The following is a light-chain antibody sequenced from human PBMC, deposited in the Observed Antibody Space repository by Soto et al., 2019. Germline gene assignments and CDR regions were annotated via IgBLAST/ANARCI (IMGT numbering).Light chain of an antibody. CDR2: EVS. CDR3: SSYTSSTTSPYV. V-gene: IGLV2-14*01. CDR1: SSDVGGYNY. Sequence: QSALTQPASVSGSPGQSITISCTGTSSDVGGYNYVSWYQQHPGKAPKVMIFEVSNRPSGVSNRFSGSKSGNTASLTISGLQAEDEADYYCSSYTSSTTSPYVFGTGTKLTVL. J-gene: IGLJ1*01.